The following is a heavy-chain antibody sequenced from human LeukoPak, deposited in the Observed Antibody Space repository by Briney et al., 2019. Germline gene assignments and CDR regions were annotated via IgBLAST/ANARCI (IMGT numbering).Heavy chain of an antibody. D-gene: IGHD3-22*01. CDR1: GYTFTGYY. J-gene: IGHJ4*02. CDR2: INPNSGGT. CDR3: ARFDSSGYYGTGSFDY. V-gene: IGHV1-2*02. Sequence: GASVKVSCKASGYTFTGYYMHWVRQAPGQGLEWMGWINPNSGGTNYAQKFQGRVTMTRDTSISTAYMELSRLRSDDTAVYYCARFDSSGYYGTGSFDYWGQGTLVTVSS.